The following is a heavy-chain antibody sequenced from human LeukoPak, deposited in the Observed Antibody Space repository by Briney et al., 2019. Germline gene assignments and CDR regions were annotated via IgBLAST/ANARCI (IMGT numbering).Heavy chain of an antibody. V-gene: IGHV1-18*01. CDR2: ISAYIGNT. J-gene: IGHJ4*02. CDR3: ARAWDCSSTTCYVYFDY. CDR1: GYIVTTYG. Sequence: ASVKVSCKTSGYIVTTYGISWVRQAPGQGLEWMGWISAYIGNTNYAQKLQGRVTMTTDTSTNTAYMELRSLTSDDTAVYYCARAWDCSSTTCYVYFDYWGQGSLVTVSS. D-gene: IGHD2-2*01.